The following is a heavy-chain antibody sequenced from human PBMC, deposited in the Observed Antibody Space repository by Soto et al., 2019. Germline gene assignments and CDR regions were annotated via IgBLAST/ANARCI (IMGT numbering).Heavy chain of an antibody. CDR2: ISAYNGNT. CDR3: ARVYCTNGVCYPCFDY. D-gene: IGHD2-8*01. Sequence: ASVKVSCKASGYTFTSYGISWVRQAPGQGLEWMGWISAYNGNTNYAQKLQGRVTMTTDTSTSTAYMELSSLRSEDTAVYYCARVYCTNGVCYPCFDYWGQGTLVTVSS. J-gene: IGHJ4*02. CDR1: GYTFTSYG. V-gene: IGHV1-18*01.